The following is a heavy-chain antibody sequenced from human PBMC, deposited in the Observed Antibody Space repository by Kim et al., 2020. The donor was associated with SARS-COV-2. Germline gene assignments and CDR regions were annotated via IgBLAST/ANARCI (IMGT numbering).Heavy chain of an antibody. Sequence: DIYYADSVKCRFTIARDNAKNALYLQMNSLRAEDTAVYYCARDQGAFDIWGQGTMVTVSS. V-gene: IGHV3-21*01. J-gene: IGHJ3*02. CDR2: DI. CDR3: ARDQGAFDI.